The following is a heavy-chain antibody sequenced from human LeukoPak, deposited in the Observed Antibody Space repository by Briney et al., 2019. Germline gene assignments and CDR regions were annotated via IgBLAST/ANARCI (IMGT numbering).Heavy chain of an antibody. CDR1: GFTFSTSV. V-gene: IGHV3-23*01. CDR2: FGCSDGSQ. D-gene: IGHD3-22*01. CDR3: ASPNYYDSTRRFDP. J-gene: IGHJ5*02. Sequence: GGSLRLSCAASGFTFSTSVMSWVRQAAGKGLGWGSAFGCSDGSQYFAEPVKGRFTISSGNSNNTLYLQMNRLRAGDTAGYYCASPNYYDSTRRFDPWGQGTLVTGSS.